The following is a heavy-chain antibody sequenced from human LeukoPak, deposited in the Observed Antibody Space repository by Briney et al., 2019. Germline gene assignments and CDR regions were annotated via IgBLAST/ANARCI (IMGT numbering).Heavy chain of an antibody. CDR2: IYYSGST. V-gene: IGHV4-59*01. J-gene: IGHJ5*02. CDR1: GGSISSYY. D-gene: IGHD6-13*01. Sequence: KPSETLSLTCTVSGGSISSYYWSWIRQPPGKGLEGSAFIYYSGSTNYNPSLMSRVTISVDTSKNQFSLKLSSVTAADTAVYYCARGGASSRPLDLWGQGTLVTVSS. CDR3: ARGGASSRPLDL.